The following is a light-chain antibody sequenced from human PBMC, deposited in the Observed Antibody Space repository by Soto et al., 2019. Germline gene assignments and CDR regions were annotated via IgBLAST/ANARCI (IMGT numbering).Light chain of an antibody. CDR2: GVS. CDR1: QSVTFVF. CDR3: QQYGSSPWT. J-gene: IGKJ1*01. V-gene: IGKV3-20*01. Sequence: EIVLTQSPGTLSLSPGERATLSCRASQSVTFVFLAWYQQKPGQAPRLLIHGVSSRATGIPDRFSGSGSGTDFTLTISRLEPEDFAVYYCQQYGSSPWTFGQGTKVEIK.